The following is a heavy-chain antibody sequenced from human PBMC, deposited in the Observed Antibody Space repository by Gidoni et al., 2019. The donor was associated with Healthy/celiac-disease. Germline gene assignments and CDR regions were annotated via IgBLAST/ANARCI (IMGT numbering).Heavy chain of an antibody. Sequence: QMQLVQSGPEVKKPGTSVKVSCKASGFTFTSSAVQWVRQARGQRLEWIGWIVVGSGNTNYAQKFQERVTITRDMSTSTAYMELSSLRSEDTAVYYCAADRRKLLPRLYWYFDLWGRGTLVTVSS. CDR3: AADRRKLLPRLYWYFDL. V-gene: IGHV1-58*01. CDR1: GFTFTSSA. J-gene: IGHJ2*01. D-gene: IGHD2-15*01. CDR2: IVVGSGNT.